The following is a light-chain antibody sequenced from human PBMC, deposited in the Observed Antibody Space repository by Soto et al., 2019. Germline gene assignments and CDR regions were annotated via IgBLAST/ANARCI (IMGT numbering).Light chain of an antibody. CDR2: EVS. CDR1: SSDVGAYNY. Sequence: QSALTQPASVSGSPGQSITISCTGTSSDVGAYNYVSWYQQHPGKAPKLMIFEVSDRPSGVSNRFSGSKSGNTASLTISGHQAEDAADYYCSSYTSSNTLVFGGGTKLTVL. J-gene: IGLJ2*01. V-gene: IGLV2-14*01. CDR3: SSYTSSNTLV.